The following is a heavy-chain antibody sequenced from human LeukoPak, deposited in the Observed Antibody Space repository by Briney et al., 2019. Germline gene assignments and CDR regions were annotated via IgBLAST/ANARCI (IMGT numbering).Heavy chain of an antibody. J-gene: IGHJ3*02. Sequence: SGGSLRLSCAASGFTFSSYAMHWVRQAPGKGLEWVAVISYDGSNKYYADSVKGRFTISRDNSKNTLYLQMNSLRAEDTAVYYCAREWELLLLSDAFDIWGQGTMVTVSS. V-gene: IGHV3-30*04. D-gene: IGHD1-26*01. CDR1: GFTFSSYA. CDR3: AREWELLLLSDAFDI. CDR2: ISYDGSNK.